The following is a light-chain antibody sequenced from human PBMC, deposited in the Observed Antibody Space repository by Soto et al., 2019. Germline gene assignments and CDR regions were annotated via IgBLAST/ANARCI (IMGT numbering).Light chain of an antibody. J-gene: IGKJ3*01. Sequence: DIQMTQSPSTLSGSVGDRVTITCRASQTISSWLAWYQQKPGKAPKLLIYKASTLKSGVPSRFSGSGSGTEFTLTISSLQPDDFATYYCQQYNSYRITFGPGTKVDIK. CDR2: KAS. V-gene: IGKV1-5*03. CDR3: QQYNSYRIT. CDR1: QTISSW.